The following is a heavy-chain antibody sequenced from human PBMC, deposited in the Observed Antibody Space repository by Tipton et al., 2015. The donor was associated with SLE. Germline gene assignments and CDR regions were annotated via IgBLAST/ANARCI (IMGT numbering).Heavy chain of an antibody. Sequence: TLSLTCTVSGGSISSSSYYWGWIRQPPGKGLEWIGSIYYSGSTYYNTSIKSRVTISVDTSKNQFSLKLSSVTAADTAVYYCARGREYQLLYCAFDIWGQGTIVIVSS. J-gene: IGHJ3*02. D-gene: IGHD2-2*02. V-gene: IGHV4-39*07. CDR3: ARGREYQLLYCAFDI. CDR2: IYYSGST. CDR1: GGSISSSSYY.